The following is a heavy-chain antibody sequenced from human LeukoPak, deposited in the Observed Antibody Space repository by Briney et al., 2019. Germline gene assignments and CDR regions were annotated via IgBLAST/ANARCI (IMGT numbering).Heavy chain of an antibody. V-gene: IGHV4-34*01. CDR1: GGSFSGYY. Sequence: PSETLSLTCAVYGGSFSGYYWSWIRQPPGKGLEWIGEINHSGSTYYNPSLKSRVTISVDTSKNQFSLKLSSVTAADTAVYYCARLGVAVTTIDYWGQGTLVTVSS. CDR2: INHSGST. D-gene: IGHD4-17*01. J-gene: IGHJ4*02. CDR3: ARLGVAVTTIDY.